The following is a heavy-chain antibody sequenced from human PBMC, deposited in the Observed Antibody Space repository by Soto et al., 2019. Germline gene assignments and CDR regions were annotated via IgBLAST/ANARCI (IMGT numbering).Heavy chain of an antibody. CDR1: GGSISSGDYY. Sequence: SETLSLTCTVSGGSISSGDYYWSWPRQPPGKGLEWIGYIYYSGSTYYNPSLKSRVTISVDTSKNQFSLKLSSVTAADTAVYYCASPTYYYDSSGPPDGMDVWGQGTTVTVS. V-gene: IGHV4-30-4*01. CDR3: ASPTYYYDSSGPPDGMDV. D-gene: IGHD3-22*01. J-gene: IGHJ6*02. CDR2: IYYSGST.